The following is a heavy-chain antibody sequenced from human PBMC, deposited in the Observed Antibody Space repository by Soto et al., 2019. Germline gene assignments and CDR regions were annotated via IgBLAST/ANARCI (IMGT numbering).Heavy chain of an antibody. V-gene: IGHV2-5*02. D-gene: IGHD6-19*01. Sequence: GPTLVNPTQTLTLTCTFSGFSLSTSGVGVGWIRQPPGKALEWLALIYWDDDKRYSPFLKSRLTITKDTSKNQVVLTMSNMDPVDTARYYCAHIVVAGLGYYFDYWGQGTLVTVSS. CDR1: GFSLSTSGVG. CDR3: AHIVVAGLGYYFDY. CDR2: IYWDDDK. J-gene: IGHJ4*02.